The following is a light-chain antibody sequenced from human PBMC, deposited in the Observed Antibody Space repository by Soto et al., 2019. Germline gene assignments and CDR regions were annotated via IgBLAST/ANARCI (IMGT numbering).Light chain of an antibody. Sequence: QSALTQPASVSGSPGQSITISCTGTSSDVGYYNYVSWYQQHPGKAPKLMIYDVNHRPSGVSNRFSGSKSGNTASLTISGLQAEDEGDYYCSSYTTITSVIFGGGTKLTVL. J-gene: IGLJ2*01. V-gene: IGLV2-14*03. CDR1: SSDVGYYNY. CDR2: DVN. CDR3: SSYTTITSVI.